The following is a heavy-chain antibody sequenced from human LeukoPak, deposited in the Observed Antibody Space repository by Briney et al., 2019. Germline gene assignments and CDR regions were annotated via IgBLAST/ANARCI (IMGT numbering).Heavy chain of an antibody. V-gene: IGHV4-34*01. CDR2: INHSGST. Sequence: PSETLSLTCAVYGGSFSGYYWSWIRQPPGKGLEWIGEINHSGSTNYNPSLKSRVTIPVDTSKNQFSLKLSSVTAADTAVYYCARELGTYFDYWGQGTLVTVSS. D-gene: IGHD3-10*01. J-gene: IGHJ4*02. CDR3: ARELGTYFDY. CDR1: GGSFSGYY.